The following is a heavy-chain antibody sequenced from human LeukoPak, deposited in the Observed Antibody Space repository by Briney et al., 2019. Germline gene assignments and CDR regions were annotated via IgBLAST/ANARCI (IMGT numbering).Heavy chain of an antibody. CDR2: IRSDGSDT. CDR1: GFIFSSYG. D-gene: IGHD3-22*01. J-gene: IGHJ4*02. V-gene: IGHV3-30*02. CDR3: ARGMIVVVNAFDY. Sequence: PGGSLRLSCAASGFIFSSYGMYWVRQPPGKGLEWVAFIRSDGSDTYSAASVKGRFTISRDNSKNTLWLQMNSLRAEDTAVYYCARGMIVVVNAFDYWGQGTLVTVSS.